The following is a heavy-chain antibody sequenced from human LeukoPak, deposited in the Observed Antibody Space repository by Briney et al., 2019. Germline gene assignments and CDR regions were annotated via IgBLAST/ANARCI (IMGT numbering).Heavy chain of an antibody. CDR1: GDSINSLDL. CDR2: MYLSGAT. D-gene: IGHD3-22*01. J-gene: IGHJ4*02. V-gene: IGHV4-4*02. CDR3: AGLVGRYSSGLYYYYFDY. Sequence: PSGTLSLTCTVSGDSINSLDLWSWVRQPPGKGLEWIGEMYLSGATHSNPSVKSRVTISIDKSKNQFFLNLSSVTAADTAVYYCAGLVGRYSSGLYYYYFDYWGQGTLVTVSS.